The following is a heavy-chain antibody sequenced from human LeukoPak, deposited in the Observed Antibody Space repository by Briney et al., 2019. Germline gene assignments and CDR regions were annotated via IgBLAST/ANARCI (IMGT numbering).Heavy chain of an antibody. J-gene: IGHJ3*02. CDR1: GYTFTGYD. D-gene: IGHD4-23*01. CDR2: IIPILCTA. CDR3: ARGPPVVTPTHT. Sequence: SVKFSCNASGYTFTGYDMHWVRQAPGQGREWMGRIIPILCTANYAQKFQGRVTITADESTSTAYMELSSLRSEHTAVYYCARGPPVVTPTHTWGHGTLVTVSS. V-gene: IGHV1-69*11.